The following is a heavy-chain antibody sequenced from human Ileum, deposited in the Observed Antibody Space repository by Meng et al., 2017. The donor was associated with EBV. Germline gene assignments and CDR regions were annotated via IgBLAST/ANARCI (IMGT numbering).Heavy chain of an antibody. J-gene: IGHJ4*02. CDR1: GGSFRGYY. D-gene: IGHD6-13*01. CDR2: INHSGST. Sequence: LKHGGSVLLNPSETLSLTCSVYGGSFRGYYWTWIRQPPGKGLEWIGEINHSGSTNYNPSLKSRVTISVDKNQFSLKLSSVTAADTAVYYCARGFYTYGSSCFDYWGQGTLVTVSS. CDR3: ARGFYTYGSSCFDY. V-gene: IGHV4-34*01.